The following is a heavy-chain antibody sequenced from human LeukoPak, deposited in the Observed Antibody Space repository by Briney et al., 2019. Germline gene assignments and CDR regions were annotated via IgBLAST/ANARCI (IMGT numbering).Heavy chain of an antibody. CDR2: IASDGSST. V-gene: IGHV3-74*01. J-gene: IGHJ6*02. CDR1: GFTFSSYW. Sequence: GRSLRLSCAASGFTFSSYWMNWVRQAPGKGLVWVSRIASDGSSTTYADSVKGRFSISRDNAKNTLYLQMNSLRAEDTAVYYCARDRKGALNYGMDVWGQGTTVTVSS. CDR3: ARDRKGALNYGMDV.